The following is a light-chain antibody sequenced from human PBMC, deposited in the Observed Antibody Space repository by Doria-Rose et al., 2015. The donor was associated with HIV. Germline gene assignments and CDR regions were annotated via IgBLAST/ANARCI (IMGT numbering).Light chain of an antibody. Sequence: DIQVTQSPESLGMSLGERATLNCKSNQSLLYTSKNYLAWYQQKPGQPPKLLIYWASTRQSGDPARFSGSGSGTDFTLTISSLEAEDVAVYYCQQYYDTPSFGPGTTVDIK. J-gene: IGKJ3*01. V-gene: IGKV4-1*01. CDR3: QQYYDTPS. CDR1: QSLLYTSKNY. CDR2: WAS.